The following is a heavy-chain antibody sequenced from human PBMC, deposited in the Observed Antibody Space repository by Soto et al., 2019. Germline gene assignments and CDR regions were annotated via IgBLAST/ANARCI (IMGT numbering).Heavy chain of an antibody. CDR3: ARDSYSSSSRGWFDP. J-gene: IGHJ5*02. CDR1: GGSISSGGYS. V-gene: IGHV4-30-2*01. CDR2: IYHSGST. D-gene: IGHD6-6*01. Sequence: SETLSLTCAVSGGSISSGGYSWSWIRQPPGKGLEWIGYIYHSGSTYYNPSLKSRVTISVDRSKNQFSLKLSSVTAADTAVYYCARDSYSSSSRGWFDPWGQGTLVTVSS.